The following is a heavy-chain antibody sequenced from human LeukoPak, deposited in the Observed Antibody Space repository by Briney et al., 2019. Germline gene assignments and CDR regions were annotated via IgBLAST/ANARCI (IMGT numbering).Heavy chain of an antibody. V-gene: IGHV1-18*01. D-gene: IGHD3-10*01. J-gene: IGHJ4*02. CDR3: ARGPGDY. Sequence: ASVKVSCKASGYTFTSYGISWVRQAPGQGLEWMGWTSAYNGNTNYAQKFQGRVTMTRNTSISTAYMELSSLRSGDTAVYYCARGPGDYWGQGTLVTVSS. CDR1: GYTFTSYG. CDR2: TSAYNGNT.